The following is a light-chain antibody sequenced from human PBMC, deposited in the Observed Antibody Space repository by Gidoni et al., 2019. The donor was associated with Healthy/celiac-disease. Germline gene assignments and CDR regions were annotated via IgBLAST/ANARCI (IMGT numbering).Light chain of an antibody. V-gene: IGKV3-11*01. CDR3: QQRSKEPLT. Sequence: EIVLTQSPATLSLSPGESATLSCRASQSVSSYLAWYQQKPGQAPRLLIYDASNRATGIPARFSGSGSGTDFTLTISSLEPEDFAVYYCQQRSKEPLTFGGGTKVEIK. CDR1: QSVSSY. CDR2: DAS. J-gene: IGKJ4*01.